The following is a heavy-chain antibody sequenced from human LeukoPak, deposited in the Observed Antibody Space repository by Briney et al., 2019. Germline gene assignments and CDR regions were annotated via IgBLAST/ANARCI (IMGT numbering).Heavy chain of an antibody. D-gene: IGHD3-10*01. V-gene: IGHV4-34*01. CDR1: GGSFSGYY. Sequence: SETLSLTCAVYGGSFSGYYWSWIRQPPGKGLEWIGEINHSGSTNYNPSLKSRVTISVDTSKNQFPLKLSSVTAADTAVYYCARLQYGSGSYLEGPVGNYFDYWGQGTLVTVSS. CDR3: ARLQYGSGSYLEGPVGNYFDY. J-gene: IGHJ4*02. CDR2: INHSGST.